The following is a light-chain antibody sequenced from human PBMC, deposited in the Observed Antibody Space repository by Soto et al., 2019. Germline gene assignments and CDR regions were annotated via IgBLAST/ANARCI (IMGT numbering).Light chain of an antibody. Sequence: QSVLTQSPSASASLGASVKLTCTLSRGHSTYAIAWHPQQPEKGPRYLMKLNSDGSHNKGDGIPDRFSGSSSWAERYLTISSLQSEDEADYYCQTWDTGIRVFGGGTQLTVL. J-gene: IGLJ2*01. V-gene: IGLV4-69*01. CDR1: RGHSTYA. CDR2: LNSDGSH. CDR3: QTWDTGIRV.